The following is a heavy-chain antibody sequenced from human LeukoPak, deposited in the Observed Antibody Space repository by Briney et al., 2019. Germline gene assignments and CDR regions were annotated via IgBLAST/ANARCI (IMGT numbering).Heavy chain of an antibody. CDR1: GYTFTSYY. D-gene: IGHD2-15*01. Sequence: GASVKVSCKASGYTFTSYYMHWVRQAPGQGLEWMGIINPSGGSTSYAQKFQGRVTMTRDTSTSTVYMELSRLRSDDTAVYYCAIHCSGGSCYSVYMDVWGKGTTVTVSS. V-gene: IGHV1-46*01. CDR2: INPSGGST. J-gene: IGHJ6*03. CDR3: AIHCSGGSCYSVYMDV.